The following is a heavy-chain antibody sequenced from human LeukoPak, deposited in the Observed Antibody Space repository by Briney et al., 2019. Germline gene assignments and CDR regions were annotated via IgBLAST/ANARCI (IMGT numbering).Heavy chain of an antibody. J-gene: IGHJ6*02. D-gene: IGHD6-13*01. CDR1: GGSISSYY. CDR2: IYYSGST. Sequence: SETLSLTCTVSGGSISSYYWSWIRQPPGKGLEWIGYIYYSGSTNYNPSLKSRVTISVDTSKNQFSLKLSSVTAADTAVYCCARHDGTTSSWYRGGYYYYGMDVWGQGTTVTVSS. CDR3: ARHDGTTSSWYRGGYYYYGMDV. V-gene: IGHV4-59*08.